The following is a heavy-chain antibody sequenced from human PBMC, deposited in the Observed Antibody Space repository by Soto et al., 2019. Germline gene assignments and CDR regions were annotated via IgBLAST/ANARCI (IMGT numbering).Heavy chain of an antibody. CDR3: AGGPRFYGSGFDY. CDR2: IIPLLLKS. Sequence: QVQLVQSGAEMKKPGSSVKVSCKASGDTFSSYTISWVRQAPGQGLDWMGRIIPLLLKSNYAQKFQGRVTITTNNSPNTAYMELGGPGSEDTAVDYGAGGPRFYGSGFDYGGQGALVPVSS. D-gene: IGHD3-10*01. V-gene: IGHV1-69*08. J-gene: IGHJ4*02. CDR1: GDTFSSYT.